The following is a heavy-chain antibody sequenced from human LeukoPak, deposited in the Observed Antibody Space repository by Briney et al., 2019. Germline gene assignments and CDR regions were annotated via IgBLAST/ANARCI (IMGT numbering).Heavy chain of an antibody. CDR3: ATPREEILRYFDLLPQDDAFYI. Sequence: ASVKVSCKASGGTFSSYAISWVRQAPGQGLEWMGGIIPIFGTANDAQKFQGRVTITADESKSKDYMEVSSLRSEDTAMHYCATPREEILRYFDLLPQDDAFYIWVQGTMVTVSS. CDR1: GGTFSSYA. J-gene: IGHJ3*02. D-gene: IGHD3-9*01. V-gene: IGHV1-69*13. CDR2: IIPIFGTA.